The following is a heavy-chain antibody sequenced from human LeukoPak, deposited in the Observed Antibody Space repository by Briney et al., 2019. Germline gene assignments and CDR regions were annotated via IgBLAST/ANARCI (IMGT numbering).Heavy chain of an antibody. J-gene: IGHJ5*02. CDR3: ARRYGGNSWWFDP. D-gene: IGHD4-23*01. CDR2: IYPGDSET. CDR1: GYRFTSYW. Sequence: GECLKISCKGFGYRFTSYWIGWVRPMPGKGLEWMGIIYPGDSETTYSPSFQGQVTISADKSISTAYLQWSSLKASDTAMYYCARRYGGNSWWFDPWGQGTLVTVSS. V-gene: IGHV5-51*01.